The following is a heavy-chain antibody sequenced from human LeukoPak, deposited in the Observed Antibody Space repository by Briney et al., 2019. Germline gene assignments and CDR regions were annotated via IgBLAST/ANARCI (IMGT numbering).Heavy chain of an antibody. V-gene: IGHV4-59*01. CDR2: IYYSGST. CDR1: GGSISSYY. Sequence: PSETLSLTCTVSGGSISSYYWSWIRQPPGKGLEWIGYIYYSGSTNYNPSLKSRVTISVDTSKNQFSLKLSSVTAADTAVYYCARVAGDRHFDYWGQGTLVTVSS. D-gene: IGHD6-19*01. CDR3: ARVAGDRHFDY. J-gene: IGHJ4*02.